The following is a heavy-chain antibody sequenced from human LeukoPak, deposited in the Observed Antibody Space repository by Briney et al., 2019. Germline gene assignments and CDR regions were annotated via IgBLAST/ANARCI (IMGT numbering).Heavy chain of an antibody. J-gene: IGHJ6*02. Sequence: PSETLSLTCTVSGGSISSYYWSWIRQPPGKGLEWIGYIYYSGSTYHNPSLKSRVTISVDTSKNQFSLKLSSVTAADTAVYYCASGPDYYYYGMDVWGQGTTVTVSS. CDR1: GGSISSYY. V-gene: IGHV4-59*12. CDR2: IYYSGST. CDR3: ASGPDYYYYGMDV.